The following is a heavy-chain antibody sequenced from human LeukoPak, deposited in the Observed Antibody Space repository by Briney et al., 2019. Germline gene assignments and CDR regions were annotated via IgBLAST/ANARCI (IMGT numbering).Heavy chain of an antibody. CDR2: ITAYNGNT. J-gene: IGHJ4*02. V-gene: IGHV1-18*01. D-gene: IGHD3-10*01. CDR3: AREFLGPGRSFGY. Sequence: ASVKVSCKASGYTFTNYGFSWVRQAPGQGLEWMGWITAYNGNTNYAQKLQGRVTMTTDTSTSTAYMELRSLRSDDTAVYYCAREFLGPGRSFGYWGQGTLVNVSS. CDR1: GYTFTNYG.